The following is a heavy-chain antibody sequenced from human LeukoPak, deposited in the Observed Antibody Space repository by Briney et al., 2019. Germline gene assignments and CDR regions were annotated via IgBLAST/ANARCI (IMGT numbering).Heavy chain of an antibody. D-gene: IGHD3-22*01. CDR3: VTGYDSSGFDY. Sequence: SVKVSCKASGGTFSSYAISWVRQAPAQGLEWMGGIIPIFGTANYAQKFQGRVTITTDESTSTAYMELSSLRSEDTAVYYCVTGYDSSGFDYWGQGTLVTVSS. CDR1: GGTFSSYA. CDR2: IIPIFGTA. J-gene: IGHJ4*02. V-gene: IGHV1-69*05.